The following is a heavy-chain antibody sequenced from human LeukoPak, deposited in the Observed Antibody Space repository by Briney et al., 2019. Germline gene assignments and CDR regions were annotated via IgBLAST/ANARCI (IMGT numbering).Heavy chain of an antibody. CDR2: ISGSGGST. V-gene: IGHV3-23*01. CDR1: GFTFSSYA. Sequence: YPGGSLRLSCAASGFTFSSYAMSWVRQAPGKGLEWVSAISGSGGSTYYADSVKGRFTISRDNSKNTLYLQMSSLRAEDTAVYYCAKETAMVYASPGAFDIWGQGTMVTVSS. CDR3: AKETAMVYASPGAFDI. J-gene: IGHJ3*02. D-gene: IGHD2-8*01.